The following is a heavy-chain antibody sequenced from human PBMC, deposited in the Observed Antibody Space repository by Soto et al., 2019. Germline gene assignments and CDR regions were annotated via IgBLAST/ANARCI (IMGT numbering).Heavy chain of an antibody. D-gene: IGHD3-16*01. CDR3: ARSMGGRAYYYYFYGMDV. CDR2: INHSGST. CDR1: GGSFSGYY. Sequence: SETLSLTSAVYGGSFSGYYWSWIRQPPGKGLEWIGEINHSGSTNYNPSLKSRVTISVDTSKNQFSLKLSSVTAADTAVYYCARSMGGRAYYYYFYGMDVWGHGTTVTVSS. J-gene: IGHJ6*02. V-gene: IGHV4-34*01.